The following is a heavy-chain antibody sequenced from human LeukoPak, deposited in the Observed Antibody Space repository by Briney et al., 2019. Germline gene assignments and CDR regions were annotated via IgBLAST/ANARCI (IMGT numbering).Heavy chain of an antibody. J-gene: IGHJ4*02. V-gene: IGHV3-49*03. Sequence: GGSLRLSCTASGFTFGDYAMSWFRQAPGKGLEWVGFIRSKAYGGTTEYAASVKGRFTISRDDSKSVAYLQMNSLKTEDTAVYYCTRGGYGDYIPRYFDYWGQGTLVTVSS. CDR2: IRSKAYGGTT. CDR3: TRGGYGDYIPRYFDY. CDR1: GFTFGDYA. D-gene: IGHD4-17*01.